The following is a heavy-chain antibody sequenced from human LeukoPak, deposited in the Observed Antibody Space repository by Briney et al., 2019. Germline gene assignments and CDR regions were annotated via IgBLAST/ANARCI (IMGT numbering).Heavy chain of an antibody. CDR1: GFTFSSYA. D-gene: IGHD6-13*01. J-gene: IGHJ4*02. CDR2: ISGSGGST. V-gene: IGHV3-23*01. CDR3: PKDLQRQLPRYYFDY. Sequence: PGGSLRLSCAASGFTFSSYAMSWVRQAPGKGLEWVSAISGSGGSTYYADSVKGRFTISRDNSKNTLYLQMNSLRTEDTAVYYCPKDLQRQLPRYYFDYWGQGTLVTVS.